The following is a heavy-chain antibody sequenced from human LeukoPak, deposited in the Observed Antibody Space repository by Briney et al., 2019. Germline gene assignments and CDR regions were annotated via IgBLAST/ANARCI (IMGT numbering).Heavy chain of an antibody. CDR1: GFTFSSYH. V-gene: IGHV3-21*01. Sequence: PGGSLRLSCEVSGFTFSSYHMNWVRQAPGKGLEWVSSIGSSGSYIYYADSLTGRFTISRDNAKNSLYLQMNSLRAGDTAVYYCARGAQTVAATDNWCDPWGQGTLVTVSS. J-gene: IGHJ5*02. CDR3: ARGAQTVAATDNWCDP. D-gene: IGHD6-13*01. CDR2: IGSSGSYI.